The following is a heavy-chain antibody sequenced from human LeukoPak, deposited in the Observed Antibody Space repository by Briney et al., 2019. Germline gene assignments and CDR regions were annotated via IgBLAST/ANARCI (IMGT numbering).Heavy chain of an antibody. J-gene: IGHJ4*02. CDR3: AREGHSLYYFDY. CDR2: ISSSSSYI. Sequence: PGGSLRLSCAASGFTFSSYSMNWVRQAPGKGLEWVSSISSSSSYIYYADSVKGRFTISRDNAKNSLYLQMNSLRAEDTAVYYCAREGHSLYYFDYWGQGTLVTVSS. V-gene: IGHV3-21*01. CDR1: GFTFSSYS. D-gene: IGHD5-18*01.